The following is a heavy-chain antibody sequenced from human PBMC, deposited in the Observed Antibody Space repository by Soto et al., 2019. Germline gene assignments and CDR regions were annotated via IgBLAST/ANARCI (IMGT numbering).Heavy chain of an antibody. V-gene: IGHV5-51*03. CDR2: IYPGDSDT. D-gene: IGHD3-10*01. CDR1: GYSFTSYW. Sequence: PGECLKSSCNGSGYSFTSYWIGWVRQMPGKGLEWMGIIYPGDSDTRYSPSFQGQVTISADKSISTAYLQWSSLKASDTAMYYCARATMVRGVISPFDPWGQGTLVTVSS. CDR3: ARATMVRGVISPFDP. J-gene: IGHJ5*02.